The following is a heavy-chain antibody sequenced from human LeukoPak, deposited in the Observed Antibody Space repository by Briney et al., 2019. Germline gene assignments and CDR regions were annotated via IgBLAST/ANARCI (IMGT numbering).Heavy chain of an antibody. Sequence: SETLSLTCTVSGGSISSYYWSWIRQPPGKGLEWIGYIYYSGSTNYNPSLKSRVTISVDTSKNQFSLKLSSVTAADTAVYYCARVLGEDIVLMVYATSPGYMDVWGKGTTVTVSS. D-gene: IGHD2-8*01. V-gene: IGHV4-59*12. J-gene: IGHJ6*03. CDR1: GGSISSYY. CDR2: IYYSGST. CDR3: ARVLGEDIVLMVYATSPGYMDV.